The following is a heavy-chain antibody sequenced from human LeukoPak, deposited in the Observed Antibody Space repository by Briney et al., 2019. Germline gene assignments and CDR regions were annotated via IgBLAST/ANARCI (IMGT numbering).Heavy chain of an antibody. CDR2: IGGIGAST. Sequence: SGGSLRLSCAASGFTFSSHAMNWVRQAPGKGLEWVSSIGGIGASTYYADSVKGRFTISRDNSKNTLYLQMNSLRAEDTAVYYCAKEIVVVVAATYWGQGTLVTVSS. CDR1: GFTFSSHA. V-gene: IGHV3-23*01. J-gene: IGHJ4*02. D-gene: IGHD2-15*01. CDR3: AKEIVVVVAATY.